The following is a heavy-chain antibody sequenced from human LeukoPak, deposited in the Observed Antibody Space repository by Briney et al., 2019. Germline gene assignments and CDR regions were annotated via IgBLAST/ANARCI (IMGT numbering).Heavy chain of an antibody. CDR3: ARGWPEYYDFWSGYSGWFDP. Sequence: GGSLRLSCAASGFTFSSYWMHWVRQAPGKGLVWVSRFNSDGSSTSYADSVKGRFTISRDYAKNTLFLQMNSLRAEDTAVYYCARGWPEYYDFWSGYSGWFDPWGQGTLVTVSS. D-gene: IGHD3-3*01. CDR2: FNSDGSST. V-gene: IGHV3-74*01. J-gene: IGHJ5*02. CDR1: GFTFSSYW.